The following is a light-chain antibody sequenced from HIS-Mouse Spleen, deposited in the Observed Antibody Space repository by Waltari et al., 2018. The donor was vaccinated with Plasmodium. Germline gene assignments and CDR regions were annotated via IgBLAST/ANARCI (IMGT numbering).Light chain of an antibody. CDR1: QSVSSSY. CDR3: QQYGSSPPYT. V-gene: IGKV3-20*01. CDR2: GAS. J-gene: IGKJ2*01. Sequence: EIVLTQSPGTLSLSPGVRATLSCSASQSVSSSYLAWYQQKPGQAPRLLIYGASSRATGIPDRFSGSGSGTDFTLTISRLEPEDFAVYYCQQYGSSPPYTFGQGTKLEIK.